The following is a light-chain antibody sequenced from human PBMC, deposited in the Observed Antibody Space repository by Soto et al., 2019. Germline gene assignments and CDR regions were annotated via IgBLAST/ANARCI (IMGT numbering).Light chain of an antibody. Sequence: DIHLTQSPSTLSASVGDRITITCRASQSISRWLAWSQQKPGKAPKLLIYTTSSLESGVPSRFSGSGSGTECTLTISSLQPDDFANYYCQRYKDFSWTFGQGTKVEI. V-gene: IGKV1-5*03. CDR1: QSISRW. CDR3: QRYKDFSWT. CDR2: TTS. J-gene: IGKJ1*01.